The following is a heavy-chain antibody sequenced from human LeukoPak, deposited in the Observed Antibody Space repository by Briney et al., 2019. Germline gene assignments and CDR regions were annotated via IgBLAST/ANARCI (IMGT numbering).Heavy chain of an antibody. J-gene: IGHJ4*02. V-gene: IGHV4-4*09. Sequence: SETLSLTCTISGGSISSYYWSWVRQPPGKGLEWIGYIYTSGSTNYNPSLKSRVTMSLDTSKNQFSLKLSSVTAADTAIYYCAGHYSGTVPPAYWGQGTLATVSS. CDR2: IYTSGST. D-gene: IGHD1-1*01. CDR1: GGSISSYY. CDR3: AGHYSGTVPPAY.